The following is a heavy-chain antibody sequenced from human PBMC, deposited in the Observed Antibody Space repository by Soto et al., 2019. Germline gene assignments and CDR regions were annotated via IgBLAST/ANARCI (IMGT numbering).Heavy chain of an antibody. CDR1: GGPFSSYA. V-gene: IGHV1-69*01. J-gene: IGHJ6*02. CDR2: IIPIFGTA. CDR3: ARDGRYSYGTYYYGMDV. Sequence: QVQLVQSGAEVKKPGSSVKVSCKASGGPFSSYAISWVRQAPGQGLEWMGGIIPIFGTANYAQKFQGRVTITADESTSTAYMELSSLRSEDTAVYYCARDGRYSYGTYYYGMDVWGQGTTVTVSS. D-gene: IGHD5-18*01.